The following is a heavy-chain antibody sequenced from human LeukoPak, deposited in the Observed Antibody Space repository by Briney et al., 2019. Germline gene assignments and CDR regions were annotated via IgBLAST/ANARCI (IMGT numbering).Heavy chain of an antibody. CDR1: GFTVSSYY. J-gene: IGHJ4*02. Sequence: GSLRLSCAASGFTVSSYYMNWVRQAPGKELEWVSVIYTGGGRYYADSVRGRFTISRDTSKNTLYLQMNSLRAEDTAVYYCAKDDSIAAAGFGYWGQGTLVTVSS. CDR2: IYTGGGR. D-gene: IGHD6-13*01. CDR3: AKDDSIAAAGFGY. V-gene: IGHV3-53*05.